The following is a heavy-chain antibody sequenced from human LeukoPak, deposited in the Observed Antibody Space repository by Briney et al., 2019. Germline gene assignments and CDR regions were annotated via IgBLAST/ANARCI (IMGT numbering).Heavy chain of an antibody. CDR2: IIPIFGTA. Sequence: ASVKVSCKASGGTFSSYAISWVRQAPGQGLEWMGGIIPIFGTANYAQKFQGRVTMTRDTSTSTVYMELSSLRSEDTAVYYCARDLSSGSEGDAFDIWGQGTMVTVSS. CDR1: GGTFSSYA. D-gene: IGHD6-19*01. V-gene: IGHV1-69*05. CDR3: ARDLSSGSEGDAFDI. J-gene: IGHJ3*02.